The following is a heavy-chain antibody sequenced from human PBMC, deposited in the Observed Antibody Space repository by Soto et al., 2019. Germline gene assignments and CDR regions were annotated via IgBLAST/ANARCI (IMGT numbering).Heavy chain of an antibody. J-gene: IGHJ6*02. D-gene: IGHD3-10*01. V-gene: IGHV1-18*04. CDR3: ARKDVPAYYFGMDA. CDR1: GYTFTTYG. CDR2: ISADSGNT. Sequence: QVQLVQSGAEMKKTGASVKVSCKASGYTFTTYGISWVRRAPGQGLEWMGWISADSGNTNYAQNFQGRVTMTTETYTNTGFMELRTLTSDDTAVYYCARKDVPAYYFGMDAWGQGTTVTVSS.